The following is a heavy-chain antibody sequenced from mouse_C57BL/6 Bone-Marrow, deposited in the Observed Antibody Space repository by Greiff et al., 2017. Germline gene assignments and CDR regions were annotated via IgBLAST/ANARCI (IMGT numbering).Heavy chain of an antibody. CDR1: GYTFTSYW. CDR2: IHPNSGST. J-gene: IGHJ2*01. CDR3: ARGRTTVVDDFDY. Sequence: QVQLQQPGAELVKPGASVKLSCKASGYTFTSYWMHWVKQRPGQGLEWIGMIHPNSGSTNYNEKFKGKATLTVDKSSSTAYMQLSSLTSEDSSVYYCARGRTTVVDDFDYWGQGTTLTVSS. V-gene: IGHV1-64*01. D-gene: IGHD1-1*01.